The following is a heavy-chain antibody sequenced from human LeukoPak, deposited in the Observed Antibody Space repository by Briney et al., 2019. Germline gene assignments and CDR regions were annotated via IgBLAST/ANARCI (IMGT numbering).Heavy chain of an antibody. CDR1: GGTFSSYA. Sequence: ASVKVSCKASGGTFSSYAISWVRQAPGQGLEWMGIINPSGGSTSYAQKFQGRVTMTRDMSTSTVYMELSSLRSEDTAVYYCASTRSGYSSGWFDYWGQGTLVTVSS. CDR2: INPSGGST. CDR3: ASTRSGYSSGWFDY. V-gene: IGHV1-46*01. D-gene: IGHD6-19*01. J-gene: IGHJ4*02.